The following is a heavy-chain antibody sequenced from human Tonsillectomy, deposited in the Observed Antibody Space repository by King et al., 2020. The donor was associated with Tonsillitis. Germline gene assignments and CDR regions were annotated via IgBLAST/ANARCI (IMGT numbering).Heavy chain of an antibody. J-gene: IGHJ4*02. CDR2: LNGDGSSP. D-gene: IGHD1-26*01. Sequence: VQLVESGGGLVQPGGSLRLSCAASGFTFSNYWMHWVRQAPGEGLVWVSRLNGDGSSPNYADSVKGRFTISRDNAKNTLYLQMNSLRAEDTAVYYCARVGSTTYYWGQGPLVTVSS. CDR1: GFTFSNYW. CDR3: ARVGSTTYY. V-gene: IGHV3-74*01.